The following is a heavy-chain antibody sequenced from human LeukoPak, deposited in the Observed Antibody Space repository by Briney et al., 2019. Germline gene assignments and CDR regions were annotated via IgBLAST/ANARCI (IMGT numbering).Heavy chain of an antibody. J-gene: IGHJ5*02. Sequence: PSETLSLTCAVSGGSISSGGYSWSWLRQPPGKGLEWIGYIYHSGSTYYNPSLKRRVTISVDRSKNQFSLKLSSVTAADTAVYYCARESPHYYENWFDPWGQGTLVTVSS. V-gene: IGHV4-30-2*01. CDR1: GGSISSGGYS. D-gene: IGHD3-22*01. CDR3: ARESPHYYENWFDP. CDR2: IYHSGST.